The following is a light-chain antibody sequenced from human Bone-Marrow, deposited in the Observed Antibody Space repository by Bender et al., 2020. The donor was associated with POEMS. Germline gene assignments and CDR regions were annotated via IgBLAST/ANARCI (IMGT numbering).Light chain of an antibody. Sequence: QSVLTQPPSVSGAPGQRGTISCSGSTSNIERTYVYWYQQLPGTAPKLLISRNHLRPSGVPDRFSGSKSGTSASLVISGLRSEDEADYYCASWDDTLTGVMFGAGTKLTVL. V-gene: IGLV1-47*01. CDR3: ASWDDTLTGVM. CDR2: RNH. J-gene: IGLJ3*02. CDR1: TSNIERTY.